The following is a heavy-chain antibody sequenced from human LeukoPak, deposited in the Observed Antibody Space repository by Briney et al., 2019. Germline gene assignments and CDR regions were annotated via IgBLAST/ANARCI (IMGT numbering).Heavy chain of an antibody. D-gene: IGHD1-14*01. Sequence: PGGSLRLSCAASGFTFSSYEMNWVRQAPGKGLEWVSYISSSGSTIYYADSVKGRFTISRDNAKNSLYLQMNSLRAEDTAIYYCARVLEGTGDYWGQGTLVTVSS. CDR3: ARVLEGTGDY. CDR1: GFTFSSYE. J-gene: IGHJ4*02. V-gene: IGHV3-48*03. CDR2: ISSSGSTI.